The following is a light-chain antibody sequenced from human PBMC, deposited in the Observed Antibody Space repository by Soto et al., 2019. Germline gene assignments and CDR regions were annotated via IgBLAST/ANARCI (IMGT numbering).Light chain of an antibody. CDR2: AAS. Sequence: QLTQSPSSLSASVGDRVTITCRASQGISSYLAWYQQKPGKAPKLLIYAASTLQSGVPSRFSGSGSGTDFTLTISSLQPEDFATYYCQQLNSYLPLTFGGGTKVDIK. CDR1: QGISSY. J-gene: IGKJ4*01. V-gene: IGKV1-9*01. CDR3: QQLNSYLPLT.